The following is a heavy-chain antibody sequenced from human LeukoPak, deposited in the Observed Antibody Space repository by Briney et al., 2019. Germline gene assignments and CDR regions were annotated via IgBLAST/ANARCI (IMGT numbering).Heavy chain of an antibody. CDR1: GFTFSSYT. D-gene: IGHD3-3*01. J-gene: IGHJ5*02. CDR3: ARDGPLVPTIFGTFDP. CDR2: ISSSSSHI. Sequence: GGSLRLSCAASGFTFSSYTMNWVRQAPGKGLEWVSVISSSSSHIYYADSVKGRFTISRDNAKNSLYLQMNSLRAEDTAVYYCARDGPLVPTIFGTFDPWGQGTLVTVSS. V-gene: IGHV3-21*01.